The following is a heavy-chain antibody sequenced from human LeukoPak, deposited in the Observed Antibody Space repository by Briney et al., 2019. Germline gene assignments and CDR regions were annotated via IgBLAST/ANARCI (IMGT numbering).Heavy chain of an antibody. CDR2: ISNNGVST. D-gene: IGHD1-1*01. CDR3: AMNWNCDY. V-gene: IGHV3-64D*09. CDR1: GFTFSNYA. J-gene: IGHJ4*02. Sequence: PGGSLRLSCSASGFTFSNYALAWVRQAPGKGLEYVSAISNNGVSTYYADSVKGRFTISRDNSKSTLYLQMSSLRAEDTAAYYCAMNWNCDYWGQGTLVTVSS.